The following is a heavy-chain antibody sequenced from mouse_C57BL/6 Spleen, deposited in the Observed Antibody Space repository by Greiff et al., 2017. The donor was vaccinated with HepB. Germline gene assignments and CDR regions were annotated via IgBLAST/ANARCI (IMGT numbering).Heavy chain of an antibody. CDR1: GYTFTSYW. D-gene: IGHD4-1*01. J-gene: IGHJ3*01. CDR3: ARTGTGFIAY. V-gene: IGHV1-50*01. CDR2: IDPSDSYT. Sequence: QVQLQQPGAELVKPGASVKLSCKASGYTFTSYWMQWVKQRPGQGLEWIGEIDPSDSYTNYNQKFKGKAKLTVDTSSSTAYMQLSSLTSEDSAVYYCARTGTGFIAYWGQGTLVPVSA.